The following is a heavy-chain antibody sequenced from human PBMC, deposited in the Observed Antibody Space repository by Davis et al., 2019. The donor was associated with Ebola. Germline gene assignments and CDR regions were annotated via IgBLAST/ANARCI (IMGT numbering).Heavy chain of an antibody. J-gene: IGHJ6*02. CDR2: MKPNSGTT. V-gene: IGHV1-8*01. CDR1: GYTFSTYD. Sequence: ASVKVSCKASGYTFSTYDINWVRQATGQGLEGMGWMKPNSGTTDYAQKFQGRVTFSTDTSISTAYMELSGLRYDDTAVYYCAREHSISGPDYYYNHGMDVWGQRTTVTVSS. D-gene: IGHD6-13*01. CDR3: AREHSISGPDYYYNHGMDV.